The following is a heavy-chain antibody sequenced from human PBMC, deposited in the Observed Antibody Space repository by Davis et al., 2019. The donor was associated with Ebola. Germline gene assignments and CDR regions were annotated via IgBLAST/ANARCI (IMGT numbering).Heavy chain of an antibody. CDR2: ISAYNGNI. Sequence: AAPVKVSCKASGYTFTRYCITWVRQAPGQGLEWMGWISAYNGNIKYAQKFQGRVTMTTDTSTSTAYMELRNLRSEDTAVYYCARDTGMVTGYYEDVWGQGTTVTVSS. D-gene: IGHD3-10*01. CDR3: ARDTGMVTGYYEDV. J-gene: IGHJ6*03. V-gene: IGHV1-18*01. CDR1: GYTFTRYC.